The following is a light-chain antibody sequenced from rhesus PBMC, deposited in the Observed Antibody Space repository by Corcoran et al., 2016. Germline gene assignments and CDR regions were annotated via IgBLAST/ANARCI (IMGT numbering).Light chain of an antibody. Sequence: DIQMTQSPSSLSASVGDTVTITCRASQGISNNLAWYQQKPGKVPKLLIFYASTLQSGVPSRFSGRGSGTDFTLTISSLQPEDFATYCCQHGYGTPPTFGQGTKVEIK. CDR2: YAS. J-gene: IGKJ1*01. CDR3: QHGYGTPPT. CDR1: QGISNN. V-gene: IGKV1S15*01.